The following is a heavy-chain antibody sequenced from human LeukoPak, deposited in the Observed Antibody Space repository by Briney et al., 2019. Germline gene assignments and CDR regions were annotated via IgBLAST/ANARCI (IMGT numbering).Heavy chain of an antibody. V-gene: IGHV3-9*01. CDR2: ISWNSGSI. J-gene: IGHJ5*02. CDR1: GFTFDDYA. Sequence: SLRLSCAASGFTFDDYAMHWVRQAPGKGLEWVSGISWNSGSIGYADSVKGRFTISRDNAKNSLYLQMNSLRAEDTALYYCARTQGWELLSWFDPWGQGTLVTVSS. CDR3: ARTQGWELLSWFDP. D-gene: IGHD1-26*01.